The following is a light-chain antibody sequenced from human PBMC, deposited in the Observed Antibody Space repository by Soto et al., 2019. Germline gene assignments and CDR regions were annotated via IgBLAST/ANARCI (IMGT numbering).Light chain of an antibody. Sequence: DIQMTQSPSSLSAFVGDRVTITCRASQDIGNDLGWYQQRPGKAPKLLIYAASSLQSGVPSRFSGSGSGTDFTLTISSLQPEDFATYYCQQSYSTPWTFGQGTKVEIK. CDR1: QDIGND. V-gene: IGKV1-39*01. CDR3: QQSYSTPWT. CDR2: AAS. J-gene: IGKJ1*01.